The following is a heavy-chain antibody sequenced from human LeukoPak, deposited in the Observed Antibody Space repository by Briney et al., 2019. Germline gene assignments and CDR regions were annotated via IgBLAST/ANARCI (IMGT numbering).Heavy chain of an antibody. Sequence: GGSLRLSCAASGFTFSSYWMSWVRQAPGKGLEWVADIKQDGSEKYYVDSVKGRFTISRDNAKNSLYLQMNSLRAEDTAVYYCARDRYGSGSYLASKWGQGTLVTVSS. J-gene: IGHJ4*02. V-gene: IGHV3-7*01. CDR3: ARDRYGSGSYLASK. D-gene: IGHD3-10*01. CDR1: GFTFSSYW. CDR2: IKQDGSEK.